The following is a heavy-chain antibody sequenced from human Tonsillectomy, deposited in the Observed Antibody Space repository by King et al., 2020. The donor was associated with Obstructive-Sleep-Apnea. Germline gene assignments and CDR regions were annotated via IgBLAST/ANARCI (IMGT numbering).Heavy chain of an antibody. Sequence: QLVESGGGLVQPGRSLRLSCAASGFTFDDYAMHWVRQAPGKGLEWVSGISWNSGSIVYADSVKGRFTISRVNAKNSLYLQMNSLRAEDTALYYCAKPLLLVRGVFDYWGQGTLVTVSS. J-gene: IGHJ4*02. D-gene: IGHD3-10*01. CDR1: GFTFDDYA. CDR3: AKPLLLVRGVFDY. V-gene: IGHV3-9*01. CDR2: ISWNSGSI.